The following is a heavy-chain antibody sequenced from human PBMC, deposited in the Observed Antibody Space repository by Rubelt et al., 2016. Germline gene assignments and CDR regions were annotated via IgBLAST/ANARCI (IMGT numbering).Heavy chain of an antibody. V-gene: IGHV4-39*01. CDR2: IYYSGST. J-gene: IGHJ5*02. Sequence: QLQLQESGPGLVKPSETLSLTCTVSGGSISSTSYYWGWIRQPPGKGLEWIGSIYYSGSTYYNPSLKSRVTMSVDPSKSQLSLKMGSVTAADPAVYYCARTVAGFFRRFDPWGQGTLVTVSS. CDR1: GGSISSTSYY. D-gene: IGHD6-19*01. CDR3: ARTVAGFFRRFDP.